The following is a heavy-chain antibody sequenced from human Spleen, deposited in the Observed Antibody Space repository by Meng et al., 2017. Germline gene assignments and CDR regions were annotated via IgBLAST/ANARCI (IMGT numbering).Heavy chain of an antibody. J-gene: IGHJ4*02. V-gene: IGHV1-69*06. CDR1: GGTFSSYA. Sequence: SVKVSCKASGGTFSSYAISWVRQAPGQGLEWMGGIIPIFGTANYAQKFQGRVTITADKSTSTAYMELSSLRSEDTAVYYCARSPNPYDSSGCVDYWGQGTLVTVSS. D-gene: IGHD3-22*01. CDR2: IIPIFGTA. CDR3: ARSPNPYDSSGCVDY.